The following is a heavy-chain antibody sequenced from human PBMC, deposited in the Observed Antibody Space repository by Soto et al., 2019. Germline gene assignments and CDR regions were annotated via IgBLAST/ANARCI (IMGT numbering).Heavy chain of an antibody. CDR3: VKTRLAGGFDY. D-gene: IGHD3-16*01. CDR1: GFTFNNYA. Sequence: EVQLLDSGGGVVQPGGSLRLSCAASGFTFNNYAMSWVRQAPGKGLEWVSSISASGGSTNYADSVKGRFTISRDNSENTVYLQMNSLRAGDTAVYYCVKTRLAGGFDYWGQGSLVTVSS. V-gene: IGHV3-23*01. J-gene: IGHJ4*02. CDR2: ISASGGST.